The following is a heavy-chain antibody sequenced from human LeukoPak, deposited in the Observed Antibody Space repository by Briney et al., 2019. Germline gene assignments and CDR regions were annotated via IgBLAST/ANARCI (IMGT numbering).Heavy chain of an antibody. J-gene: IGHJ5*02. Sequence: GESLRLSCAASGFTFSNYGMHWVRQAPGKGLEWVAFIRYDGSNKSYADSVKGRFTISRDNSKNTLYLQMNSLRAEDTAVYYCARDPVQQQLVRLAAWFDPWGQGTLVTVSS. D-gene: IGHD6-13*01. CDR2: IRYDGSNK. CDR1: GFTFSNYG. CDR3: ARDPVQQQLVRLAAWFDP. V-gene: IGHV3-30*02.